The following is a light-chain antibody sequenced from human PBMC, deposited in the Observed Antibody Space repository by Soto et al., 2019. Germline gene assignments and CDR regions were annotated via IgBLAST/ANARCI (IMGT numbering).Light chain of an antibody. CDR2: LGGSGSY. J-gene: IGLJ3*02. CDR3: ETWDSNTWV. Sequence: QSVLTQSSSASASLGSSVKLTCTLSRGHSGYIVAWHQQQPDKAPRYLMKLGGSGSYNKGSGVPDRFSGSSSGADRYLTISNLQFDDEADYYCETWDSNTWVFGGGTKVTVL. V-gene: IGLV4-60*02. CDR1: RGHSGYI.